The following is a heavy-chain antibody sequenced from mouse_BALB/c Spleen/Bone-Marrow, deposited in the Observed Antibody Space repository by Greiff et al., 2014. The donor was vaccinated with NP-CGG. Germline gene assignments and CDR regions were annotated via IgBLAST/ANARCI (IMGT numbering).Heavy chain of an antibody. V-gene: IGHV1-80*01. CDR2: IYPGDGDT. J-gene: IGHJ2*01. CDR1: GYAFSSYW. Sequence: QVQLQQSGAELVRPGSSVKISCKASGYAFSSYWMNWVKRRPGQGLEWIGQIYPGDGDTNYNGKFKGKATLTADKSSSTANMQLSSLTSEDSAVYFCARDYYGSRYYFDYWGQGTTLTVSS. D-gene: IGHD1-1*01. CDR3: ARDYYGSRYYFDY.